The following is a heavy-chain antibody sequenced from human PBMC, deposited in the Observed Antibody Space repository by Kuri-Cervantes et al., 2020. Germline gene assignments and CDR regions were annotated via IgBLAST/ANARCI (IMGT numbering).Heavy chain of an antibody. CDR2: SNAGNGNT. J-gene: IGHJ4*02. Sequence: ASVKVSCKASGYTFTSYAMHWVRQAPGQRLEWMGWSNAGNGNTKYSQEFQGRVTMTRDTSISTAYMELSRLRSDDTAVYYCARDLGVGAPIDYWGQGTLVTVSS. CDR1: GYTFTSYA. CDR3: ARDLGVGAPIDY. V-gene: IGHV1-3*02. D-gene: IGHD1-26*01.